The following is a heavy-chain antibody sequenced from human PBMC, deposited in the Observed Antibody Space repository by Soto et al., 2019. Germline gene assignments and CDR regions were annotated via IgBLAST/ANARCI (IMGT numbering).Heavy chain of an antibody. V-gene: IGHV3-48*02. Sequence: EVQLVESGGGLVQPGGSLRPSCAASGFTFSSFGMNWVRQAPGKGLEWLSYISSSSSTIYYADSVKGRFTISRDNAKNSLYLQMNSLRDEDTAVYYCARRDSSGWYYFDYWGQGTLVTVSS. J-gene: IGHJ4*02. D-gene: IGHD6-19*01. CDR1: GFTFSSFG. CDR3: ARRDSSGWYYFDY. CDR2: ISSSSSTI.